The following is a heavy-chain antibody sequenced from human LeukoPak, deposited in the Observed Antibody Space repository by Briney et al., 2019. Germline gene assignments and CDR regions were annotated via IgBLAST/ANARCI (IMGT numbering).Heavy chain of an antibody. CDR3: ARRGGVGGALDY. J-gene: IGHJ4*02. CDR2: IYYSGST. D-gene: IGHD3-10*01. Sequence: PSETLCLTCTVSGGPNSSYYWSWIRQPPGKGLEWIGYIYYSGSTNYNPSLKSRVTISVDTSKNQFSLKLSSVTAADTAVYYCARRGGVGGALDYWGQGNRVTVSS. V-gene: IGHV4-59*08. CDR1: GGPNSSYY.